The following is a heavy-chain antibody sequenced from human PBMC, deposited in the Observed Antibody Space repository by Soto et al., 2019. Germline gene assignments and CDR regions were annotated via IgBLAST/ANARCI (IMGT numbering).Heavy chain of an antibody. V-gene: IGHV3-48*02. CDR1: VFTFSDYA. Sequence: SLRLSCASSVFTFSDYAMNWFRHAPGKGLDWISYISSGSNAIYYADSLKGRFTISRDNAKNSLYLQMNSLRDEATAVYYCARGVDTGGNHLSDWGQGTLVTVSS. CDR3: ARGVDTGGNHLSD. D-gene: IGHD2-8*02. CDR2: ISSGSNAI. J-gene: IGHJ4*02.